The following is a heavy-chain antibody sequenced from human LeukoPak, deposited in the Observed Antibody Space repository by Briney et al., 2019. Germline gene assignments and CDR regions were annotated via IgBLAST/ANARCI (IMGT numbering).Heavy chain of an antibody. CDR3: IERDAVGLDY. V-gene: IGHV4-34*01. CDR1: GGSFRGYY. CDR2: INHSGST. Sequence: SETLSLTCAVYGGSFRGYYWSWIRQPPGKGLEWIGEINHSGSTTYNPSLESRVTISVDTSKNQFSLKLNSVTAADTAVYYCIERDAVGLDYWGQGTLVTVSS. J-gene: IGHJ4*02. D-gene: IGHD3-16*01.